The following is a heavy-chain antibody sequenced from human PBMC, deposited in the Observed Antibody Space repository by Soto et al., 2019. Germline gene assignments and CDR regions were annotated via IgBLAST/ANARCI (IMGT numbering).Heavy chain of an antibody. J-gene: IGHJ4*02. CDR3: AHRSYNWNCGSVYLDS. D-gene: IGHD1-7*01. CDR1: GFSLSTSGVG. CDR2: IYWNDDK. Sequence: SGPTLVNPTQTLTLTCTFSGFSLSTSGVGVGWIRQPPGRALEWLALIYWNDDKRYSPSLKSRLTITKDTSKNQVVLTMTNMDPVDTATYYCAHRSYNWNCGSVYLDSSGQGTLGTV. V-gene: IGHV2-5*01.